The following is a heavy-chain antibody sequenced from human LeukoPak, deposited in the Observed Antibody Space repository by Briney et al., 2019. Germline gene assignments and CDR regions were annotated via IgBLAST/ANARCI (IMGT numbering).Heavy chain of an antibody. CDR2: INHSGST. D-gene: IGHD3-16*01. CDR3: ARGLGGVQNYGY. J-gene: IGHJ4*02. Sequence: SETLSLTCAVYGGSFSGYYWSWIRQPPGKGLEWIGEINHSGSTNYNPSLKSRVTISVDTSKNQFSLKLSSVTAADTAVYYCARGLGGVQNYGYWGQGTLVTVSS. V-gene: IGHV4-34*01. CDR1: GGSFSGYY.